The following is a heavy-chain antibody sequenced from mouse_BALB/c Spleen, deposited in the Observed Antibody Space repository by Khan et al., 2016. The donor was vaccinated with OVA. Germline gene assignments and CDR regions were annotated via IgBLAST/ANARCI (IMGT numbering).Heavy chain of an antibody. CDR2: IFPNTGDT. CDR1: GYTFTDYN. D-gene: IGHD1-2*01. CDR3: ARAGYGSFGF. J-gene: IGHJ3*01. V-gene: IGHV1S29*02. Sequence: VQLQQSGPELVKPGASVKISCKASGYTFTDYNMDWVRQSQGETLEWIGYIFPNTGDTGYNQKFKTKATLTVDSSSSTAYMELLSLTSDDSAVYFCARAGYGSFGFWGQGTLVTVSA.